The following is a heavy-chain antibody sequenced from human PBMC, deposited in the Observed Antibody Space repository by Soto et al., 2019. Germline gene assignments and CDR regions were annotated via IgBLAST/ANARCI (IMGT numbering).Heavy chain of an antibody. J-gene: IGHJ5*02. CDR3: AREIRQLEACWFHP. CDR1: RFTVDVYG. D-gene: IGHD6-6*01. V-gene: IGHV3-20*04. CDR2: INWNGGST. Sequence: GGSLTLSRAASRFTVDVYGMSWVRHTQGKGLEWVSGINWNGGSTGYADSVKGRFTISRDNAKNSLYLQMNSLRAEDTALYYCAREIRQLEACWFHPRGQGTLVTVSS.